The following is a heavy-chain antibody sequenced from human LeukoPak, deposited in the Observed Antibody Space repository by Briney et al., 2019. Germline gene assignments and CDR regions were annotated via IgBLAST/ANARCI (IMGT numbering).Heavy chain of an antibody. V-gene: IGHV4-31*03. J-gene: IGHJ4*02. CDR1: GDSMTRGGYC. CDR2: IYHSGTT. D-gene: IGHD4-11*01. CDR3: ARAVDYRNYFDY. Sequence: SLTLSLTCTVSGDSMTRGGYCWSWVRQHPGKGLEWIGFIYHSGTTFYNPSLEGRAAISVDTSQNQFSLKLTSVTAADTAVYYCARAVDYRNYFDYWGQGPRSPSPQ.